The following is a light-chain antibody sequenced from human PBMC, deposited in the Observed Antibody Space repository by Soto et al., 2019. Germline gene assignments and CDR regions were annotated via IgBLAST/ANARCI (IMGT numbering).Light chain of an antibody. Sequence: EVVLTQSPVTLSLSPGERATLSCRASQSFRGLLAWYQQKPGQAPRLLIYDAYNRATGIPPRFSGSGSGTDFTLPISSLEPEDSAVYYCQPRPMWPITFGQGTRLEIK. CDR1: QSFRGL. CDR3: QPRPMWPIT. J-gene: IGKJ5*01. V-gene: IGKV3-11*01. CDR2: DAY.